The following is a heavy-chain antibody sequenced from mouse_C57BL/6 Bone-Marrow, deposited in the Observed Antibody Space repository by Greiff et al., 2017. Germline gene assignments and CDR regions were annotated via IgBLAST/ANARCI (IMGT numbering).Heavy chain of an antibody. Sequence: EVKLLESGGGLVQPKGSLKLSCAASGFSFNTYAMNWVRQAPGKGLEWVARIRSKSNNYATYYADSVKDRFTISRDYSESMLYLQMNNLKTEDTAMYYCVRNPKLLRRFAYWGQGTLVTVSA. CDR1: GFSFNTYA. V-gene: IGHV10-1*01. CDR3: VRNPKLLRRFAY. J-gene: IGHJ3*01. D-gene: IGHD1-1*01. CDR2: IRSKSNNYAT.